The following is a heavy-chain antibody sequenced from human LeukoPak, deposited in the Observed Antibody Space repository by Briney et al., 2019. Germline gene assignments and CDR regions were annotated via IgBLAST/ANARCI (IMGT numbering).Heavy chain of an antibody. CDR3: AKARTYASGTYYLIDY. CDR2: ITGSGGST. J-gene: IGHJ4*02. CDR1: GFTFSSYA. Sequence: PGGSLRLSCAASGFTFSSYAMSWVRQTPGKGLEWVSTITGSGGSTYYADSVKGRFTISRDNSKNTLYLQMNSLRAEDTAVYYCAKARTYASGTYYLIDYWGQGTLVTVSS. D-gene: IGHD3-10*01. V-gene: IGHV3-23*01.